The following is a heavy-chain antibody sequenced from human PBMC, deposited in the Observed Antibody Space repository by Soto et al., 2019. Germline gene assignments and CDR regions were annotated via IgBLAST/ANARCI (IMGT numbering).Heavy chain of an antibody. CDR3: AKDRAFTISSPFDS. D-gene: IGHD3-3*01. Sequence: PGGSLRLSCEPSGFSFGSSAMGWVRQAPGKGLEWVSSISGSGANTHYADFVKGRFTISRDNSKNTLSLHMNSLRAEDTALYYCAKDRAFTISSPFDSWGQGTLVTV. J-gene: IGHJ4*02. V-gene: IGHV3-23*01. CDR2: ISGSGANT. CDR1: GFSFGSSA.